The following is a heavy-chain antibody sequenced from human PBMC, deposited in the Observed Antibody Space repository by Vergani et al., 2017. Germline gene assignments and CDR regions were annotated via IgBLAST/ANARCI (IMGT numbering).Heavy chain of an antibody. J-gene: IGHJ2*01. D-gene: IGHD2-15*01. V-gene: IGHV5-10-1*03. Sequence: EVQLVQSGAEVKKPGESLRISCKGSGYSFTSYWISWVRQMPXKGLEWMGRIDPSDSYTNYSPSFQGHVTISADKSIRTAYLQWSSLKASDTAMYYCARHQGYCSGGSCYSNWYFDLWGRGTLVTVSS. CDR1: GYSFTSYW. CDR3: ARHQGYCSGGSCYSNWYFDL. CDR2: IDPSDSYT.